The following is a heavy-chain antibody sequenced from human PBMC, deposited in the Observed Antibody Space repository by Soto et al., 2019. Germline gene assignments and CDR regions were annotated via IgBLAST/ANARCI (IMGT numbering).Heavy chain of an antibody. CDR3: ARGRGLIQLWSIVYYGMDV. D-gene: IGHD5-18*01. Sequence: QVQLVQSGAEVKKPGSSVKVSCKASGGTFSSYAISWVRQAPGQGLEWMGGIIPIFGTANYAQKFQGRVTITADESTSTAYMERSSLRSEDTAVYYCARGRGLIQLWSIVYYGMDVWGQGTTVTVSS. J-gene: IGHJ6*02. CDR1: GGTFSSYA. V-gene: IGHV1-69*01. CDR2: IIPIFGTA.